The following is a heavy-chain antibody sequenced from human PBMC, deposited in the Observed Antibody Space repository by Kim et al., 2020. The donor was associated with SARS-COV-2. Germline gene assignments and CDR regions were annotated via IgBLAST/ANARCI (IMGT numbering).Heavy chain of an antibody. CDR1: GYTLTELS. CDR2: FDPEDGET. J-gene: IGHJ6*02. D-gene: IGHD3-10*02. V-gene: IGHV1-24*01. Sequence: ASVKVSCKVSGYTLTELSMHWVRQAPGKGLEWMRGFDPEDGETIYAQKFQGRVTMTEDTSTDTAYMELSSLRSEDTAVYYCAKAVFSGYYYYGMDVWGQGTTRTVSS. CDR3: AKAVFSGYYYYGMDV.